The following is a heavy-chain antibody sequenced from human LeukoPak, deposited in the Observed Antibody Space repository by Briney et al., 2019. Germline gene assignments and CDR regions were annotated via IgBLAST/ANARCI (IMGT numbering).Heavy chain of an antibody. Sequence: SETLSLTCTVSGGSLSSSSYYWGWIRRPPGTGLEWIGSIYYSGSTYYNPSLKTRVTISVDTSKNQFSLKLSSVTAADTAVYYCARVRVYYGSGSYSSSNGFDPWGQGTLVTVSS. J-gene: IGHJ5*02. CDR3: ARVRVYYGSGSYSSSNGFDP. CDR2: IYYSGST. CDR1: GGSLSSSSYY. D-gene: IGHD3-10*01. V-gene: IGHV4-39*01.